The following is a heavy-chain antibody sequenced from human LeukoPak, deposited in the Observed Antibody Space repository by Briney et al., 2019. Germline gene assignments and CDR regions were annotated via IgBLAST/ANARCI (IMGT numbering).Heavy chain of an antibody. CDR1: GYTFTSYG. J-gene: IGHJ4*02. CDR3: ARDCIGCLGFDY. Sequence: GASVTVSCKASGYTFTSYGISWVRQAPGQGLEWMGWVSAYADDTNYVQKFRGRITMTTDTSTSTAYMELRSLRSDDTAVYYCARDCIGCLGFDYWGQGTLVTVSS. D-gene: IGHD1-26*01. CDR2: VSAYADDT. V-gene: IGHV1-18*01.